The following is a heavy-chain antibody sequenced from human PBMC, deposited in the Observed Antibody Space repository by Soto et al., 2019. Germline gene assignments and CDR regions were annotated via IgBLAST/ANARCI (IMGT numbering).Heavy chain of an antibody. CDR3: ATVRIAVAGGYNWFDP. D-gene: IGHD6-19*01. CDR1: GYTLTELS. J-gene: IGHJ5*02. V-gene: IGHV1-24*01. Sequence: GASVKVSCKVSGYTLTELSMHWVRQAPGKGLEWMGGFDPEDGETIYAQKFQGRVTMTEDTSTDTAYMELSSLRSEDTAVYYCATVRIAVAGGYNWFDPWGQGTLVTVSS. CDR2: FDPEDGET.